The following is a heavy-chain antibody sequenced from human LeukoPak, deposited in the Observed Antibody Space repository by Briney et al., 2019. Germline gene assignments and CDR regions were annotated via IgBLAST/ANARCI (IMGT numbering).Heavy chain of an antibody. Sequence: VASVKVSCKASGYTFTSYDINWVRQATGQGLEWMGWMNPNSGNTGYAQKFQGRVTMTGNTSISTAYMELSSLRSEDTAVYYCARAGWITIFGVVIVVQDWFDPWGQGTLVTVSS. J-gene: IGHJ5*02. D-gene: IGHD3-3*01. CDR3: ARAGWITIFGVVIVVQDWFDP. CDR2: MNPNSGNT. V-gene: IGHV1-8*01. CDR1: GYTFTSYD.